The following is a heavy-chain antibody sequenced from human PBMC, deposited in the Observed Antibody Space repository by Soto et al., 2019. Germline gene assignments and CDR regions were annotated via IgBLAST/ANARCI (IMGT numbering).Heavy chain of an antibody. CDR3: ARAWGSYRSLGAFDI. CDR2: IYSGGST. J-gene: IGHJ3*02. Sequence: PGKGLEWVSVIYSGGSTYYADSVKGRFTISRDNSKNTLYLQMNSLRAEDTAVYYCARAWGSYRSLGAFDIWGQGTMVTVSS. D-gene: IGHD3-16*02. V-gene: IGHV3-66*01.